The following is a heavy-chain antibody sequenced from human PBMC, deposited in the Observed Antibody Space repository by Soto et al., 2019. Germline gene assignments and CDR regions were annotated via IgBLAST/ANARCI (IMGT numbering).Heavy chain of an antibody. Sequence: GASVKVSCKSSGYTFTTFGVSWVRQAPGQGLEWMGWVSGRNDQANYAQKFQGRVTMTTDTSTTTAYMELRSLRPDDTAIYYCARDFYFSDGTWYDCFAPWGQGTLVTVSS. CDR1: GYTFTTFG. J-gene: IGHJ5*02. CDR2: VSGRNDQA. V-gene: IGHV1-18*01. D-gene: IGHD2-15*01. CDR3: ARDFYFSDGTWYDCFAP.